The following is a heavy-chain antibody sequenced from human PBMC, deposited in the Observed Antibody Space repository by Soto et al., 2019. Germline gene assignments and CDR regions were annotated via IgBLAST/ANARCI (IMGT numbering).Heavy chain of an antibody. CDR2: IYYSGST. D-gene: IGHD5-12*01. J-gene: IGHJ6*02. CDR3: ARTYIGYDLYYYYYGMDV. CDR1: GGSISSGGYY. Sequence: QVQLQESGPGLVKPSQTLSLTCTVSGGSISSGGYYWSWIRQHPGKGLEWIGYIYYSGSTYYNPSLESRVTISEAPSKNQSSLKLSSVTAADTAVYYCARTYIGYDLYYYYYGMDVLGQGTTVTVSS. V-gene: IGHV4-31*03.